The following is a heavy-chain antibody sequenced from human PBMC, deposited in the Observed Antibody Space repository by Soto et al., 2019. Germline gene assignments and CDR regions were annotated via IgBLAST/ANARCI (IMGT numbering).Heavy chain of an antibody. CDR2: ISWNSGSI. D-gene: IGHD6-19*01. V-gene: IGHV3-9*01. J-gene: IGHJ4*02. Sequence: PGGSLRLSCAASGFPFGGYAMQLVRQAPGKGLEWVSAISWNSGSIDYADSVKGRFTISRDNAKNSLYLQMNSLRAEDTALYYCAKSHTTSGWDVTNDYWGQGTRVTVSS. CDR1: GFPFGGYA. CDR3: AKSHTTSGWDVTNDY.